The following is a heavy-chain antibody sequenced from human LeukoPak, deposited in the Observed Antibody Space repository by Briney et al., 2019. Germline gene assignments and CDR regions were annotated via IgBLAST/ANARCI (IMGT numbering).Heavy chain of an antibody. CDR3: ARGPSLWFGA. CDR1: GFTFSNYG. Sequence: GRSLRLSCAASGFTFSNYGMHWVRQAPGKGLEWVSVIYSGGSTYYADSVKGRFTISRDNSKNTLYLQMNSLRAEDTAVYYCARGPSLWFGAWGQGTLVTVSS. V-gene: IGHV3-53*01. D-gene: IGHD3-10*01. CDR2: IYSGGST. J-gene: IGHJ4*02.